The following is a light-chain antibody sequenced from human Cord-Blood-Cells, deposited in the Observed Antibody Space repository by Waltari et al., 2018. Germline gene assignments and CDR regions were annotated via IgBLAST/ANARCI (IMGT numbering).Light chain of an antibody. CDR1: NIGRKR. Sequence: SYVLTQSPSVSVAPGKTARITCGGNNIGRKRVPWYQQKPGQAPVLVNYDDSDRPSGIPERFSGSNSGNTATLTISRVEAGDEADYYCQVWDSSSDHVVFGGGTKLTVL. CDR3: QVWDSSSDHVV. J-gene: IGLJ2*01. V-gene: IGLV3-21*04. CDR2: DDS.